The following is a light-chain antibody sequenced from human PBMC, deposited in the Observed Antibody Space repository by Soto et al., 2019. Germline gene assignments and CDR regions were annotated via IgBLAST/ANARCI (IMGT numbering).Light chain of an antibody. J-gene: IGKJ2*01. CDR3: QQYSSSPGYT. Sequence: EIVLTQSPGTLSLSPGERATLSCRANQSVSSNYLAWYRQKPGQAPRLLIYGASNRATGIPDRFSGSGSGTDFTLTISRLEPEDFAVYYCQQYSSSPGYTFGQGTKLEIK. CDR1: QSVSSNY. V-gene: IGKV3-20*01. CDR2: GAS.